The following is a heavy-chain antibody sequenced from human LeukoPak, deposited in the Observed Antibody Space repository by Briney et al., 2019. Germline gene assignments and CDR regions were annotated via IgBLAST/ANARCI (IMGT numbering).Heavy chain of an antibody. Sequence: ASVKVSCKASGGTFSSYAISWVRQAPGQGLEWMGGIIPIFGTANYAQKFQGRVTITADESTSTAYMELSSLRSEDTAVYYCARGRRERGYSYGLVYWGQGTLVTVSS. V-gene: IGHV1-69*13. CDR3: ARGRRERGYSYGLVY. D-gene: IGHD5-18*01. CDR2: IIPIFGTA. CDR1: GGTFSSYA. J-gene: IGHJ4*02.